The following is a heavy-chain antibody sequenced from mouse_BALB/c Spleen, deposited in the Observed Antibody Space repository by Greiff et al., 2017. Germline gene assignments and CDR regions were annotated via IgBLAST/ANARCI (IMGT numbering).Heavy chain of an antibody. Sequence: EVKVEESGGGLVKLGGSLKLSCAASGFTFSSYYMSWVRQTPEKRLELVAAINSNGGSTYYPDTVKGRFTISRDNAKNTLYLQMSSLKSEDTALYYCARQNYGSFAYWGQGTLVTVSA. CDR3: ARQNYGSFAY. CDR2: INSNGGST. J-gene: IGHJ3*01. CDR1: GFTFSSYY. V-gene: IGHV5-6-2*01. D-gene: IGHD1-1*01.